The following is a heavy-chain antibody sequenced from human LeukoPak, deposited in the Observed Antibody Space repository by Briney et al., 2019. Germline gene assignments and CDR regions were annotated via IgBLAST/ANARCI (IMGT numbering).Heavy chain of an antibody. V-gene: IGHV4-39*07. Sequence: SETLSLTCTVSGGSVSSSTNYWGWIRQPPGKGLEWIGTIYYSGSTYYNPSLKSRVSLSVDTSKNQFSLKLSSVTAADTAVYFCARDAAGEGRLVITWFDLWGQGTLVTVSS. D-gene: IGHD3-22*01. CDR3: ARDAAGEGRLVITWFDL. CDR2: IYYSGST. J-gene: IGHJ5*02. CDR1: GGSVSSSTNY.